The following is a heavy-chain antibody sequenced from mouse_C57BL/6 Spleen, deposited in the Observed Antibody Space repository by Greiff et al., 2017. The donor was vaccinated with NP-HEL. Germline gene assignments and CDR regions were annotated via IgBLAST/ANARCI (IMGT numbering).Heavy chain of an antibody. CDR1: GYTFTDYY. J-gene: IGHJ2*01. V-gene: IGHV1-26*01. Sequence: EVQLQQSGPELVKPGASVKISCKASGYTFTDYYMNWVKQSHGKSLEWIGDINPNNGGTSYNQKFKGKATLTVDKSSSTAYMELRSLTSEDSAVYYCARGFYGNLFDYWGQGTTLTVSS. CDR2: INPNNGGT. D-gene: IGHD2-1*01. CDR3: ARGFYGNLFDY.